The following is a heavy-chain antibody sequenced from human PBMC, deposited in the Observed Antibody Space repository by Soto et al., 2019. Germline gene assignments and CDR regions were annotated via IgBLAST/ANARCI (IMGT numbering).Heavy chain of an antibody. D-gene: IGHD2-15*01. J-gene: IGHJ6*02. CDR3: AVGGYCSGGSCYESYYYYGMDV. V-gene: IGHV1-2*04. Sequence: ASVKVSCKASGYTFTGYYMHWVRQAPGQGLEWMGWINPNSGGTNYAQKFQGWVTMTRDTSISTAYMELSRLRSDDTAVYYCAVGGYCSGGSCYESYYYYGMDVWGQGTTVTVSS. CDR2: INPNSGGT. CDR1: GYTFTGYY.